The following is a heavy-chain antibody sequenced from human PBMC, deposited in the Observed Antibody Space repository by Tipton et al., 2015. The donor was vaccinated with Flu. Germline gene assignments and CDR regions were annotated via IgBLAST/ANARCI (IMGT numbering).Heavy chain of an antibody. Sequence: LRLSCTVSGGSISSYYWSWIRQPPGKGLEWIGYIYYSGSTNYNPSLKSRVTISVDTSKNQFSLKLSSVTAADTAVYYCARQITYYDILTGPSPFWYFDLWGRGPLVTVSS. CDR1: GGSISSYY. D-gene: IGHD3-9*01. J-gene: IGHJ2*01. CDR3: ARQITYYDILTGPSPFWYFDL. V-gene: IGHV4-59*08. CDR2: IYYSGST.